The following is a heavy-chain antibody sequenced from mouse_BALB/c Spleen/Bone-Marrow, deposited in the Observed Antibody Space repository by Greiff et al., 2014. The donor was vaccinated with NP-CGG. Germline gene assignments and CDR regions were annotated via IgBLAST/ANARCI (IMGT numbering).Heavy chain of an antibody. CDR3: TRWGYAGDYYAMDY. J-gene: IGHJ4*01. Sequence: EVMLVESGGGLVQPGGSRKLSCAASGFTFSSFGMHWVCQAPEKGLEWVAYISSGSSSIYYTDTVKGRSTISRDNPKSTLFLQMTSLRSEDTAIYYCTRWGYAGDYYAMDYWGQGTSVTVSS. V-gene: IGHV5-17*02. D-gene: IGHD2-14*01. CDR1: GFTFSSFG. CDR2: ISSGSSSI.